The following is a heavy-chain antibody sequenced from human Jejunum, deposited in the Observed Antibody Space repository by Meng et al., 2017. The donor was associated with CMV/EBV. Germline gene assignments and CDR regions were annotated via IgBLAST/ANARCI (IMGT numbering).Heavy chain of an antibody. J-gene: IGHJ6*02. CDR2: INQDGSET. CDR3: ARGGITVFGVVIIDYYGMDV. D-gene: IGHD3-3*01. V-gene: IGHV3-7*01. Sequence: NYWMSWDRQAPGKGLEWVANINQDGSETYYVESVRGRFSISRDNAKNSLYLQMSSLRAEDTAVYFCARGGITVFGVVIIDYYGMDVWGQGTTVTVSS. CDR1: NYW.